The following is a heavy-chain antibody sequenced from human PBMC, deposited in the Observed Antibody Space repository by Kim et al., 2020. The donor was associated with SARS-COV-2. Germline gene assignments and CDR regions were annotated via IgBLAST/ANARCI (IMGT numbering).Heavy chain of an antibody. CDR3: ARVPFGGYDILTAYRGYYGMDV. D-gene: IGHD3-9*01. CDR2: IWYDGSNK. V-gene: IGHV3-33*01. CDR1: GFTFSSYG. J-gene: IGHJ6*02. Sequence: GGSLRLSCAASGFTFSSYGMHWVRQAPGKGLEWVAVIWYDGSNKYYADSVKGRFTISRDNSKNTLYLQMNSLRAEDTAVYYCARVPFGGYDILTAYRGYYGMDVWGQGTTVTVPS.